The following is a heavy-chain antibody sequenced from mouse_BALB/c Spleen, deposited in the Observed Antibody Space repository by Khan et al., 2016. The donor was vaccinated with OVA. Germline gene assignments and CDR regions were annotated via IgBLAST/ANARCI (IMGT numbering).Heavy chain of an antibody. V-gene: IGHV2-6-4*01. CDR2: IGGGGGT. CDR1: GFSLSRYI. D-gene: IGHD2-14*01. J-gene: IGHJ4*01. CDR3: ARAYYRYDGYYAMDY. Sequence: QVQLKESGPGLVAPSQSLSITCTVSGFSLSRYIFHWVRHPPEKGLDWLGLIGGGGGTNYISTLKSRLSIRKDTSKSQVFLKMNRLQADDTAMYYCARAYYRYDGYYAMDYWGQGTPVTVSS.